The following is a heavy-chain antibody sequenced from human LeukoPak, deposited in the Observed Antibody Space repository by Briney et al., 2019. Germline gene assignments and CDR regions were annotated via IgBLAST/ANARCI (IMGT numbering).Heavy chain of an antibody. CDR2: ISSSGSTI. CDR1: GFTFSSYG. D-gene: IGHD3-10*01. CDR3: ARVPRGVVDY. Sequence: GRSLRLSCAASGFTFSSYGMHWVRQAPGKGLEWVSYISSSGSTIYYADSVKGRFTISRDNAKNSLYLQMNSLRAEDTAVYYCARVPRGVVDYWGQGTLVTVSS. J-gene: IGHJ4*02. V-gene: IGHV3-48*04.